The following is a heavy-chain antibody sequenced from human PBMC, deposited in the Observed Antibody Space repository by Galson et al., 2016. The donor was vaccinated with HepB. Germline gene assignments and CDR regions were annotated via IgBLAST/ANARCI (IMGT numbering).Heavy chain of an antibody. D-gene: IGHD3-16*01. CDR2: ISSSGGAA. Sequence: SLRLSCAGSGFTFSEYYMSWVRQAPGKGLEWVSYISSSGGAAYYADSVKGRFTISRDIGQTSLYLQMHSLRVEDTAVYYCARGSLGGSLGSYGDFYYGMGVWGKGTTVTVSA. J-gene: IGHJ6*04. CDR1: GFTFSEYY. CDR3: ARGSLGGSLGSYGDFYYGMGV. V-gene: IGHV3-11*01.